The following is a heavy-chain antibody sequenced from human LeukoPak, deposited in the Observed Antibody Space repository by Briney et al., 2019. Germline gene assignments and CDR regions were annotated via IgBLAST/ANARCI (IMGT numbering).Heavy chain of an antibody. CDR1: GYTFTGYY. CDR3: ARVRGDEGYSDY. J-gene: IGHJ4*02. V-gene: IGHV1-2*02. D-gene: IGHD3-10*01. Sequence: EASVKVSCKASGYTFTGYYIHWVRQAPGQGLEWMGWINPGSGDTNYARKFQGRVTMTRDTSVSTVYMDLRRLRSDDTAVFCCARVRGDEGYSDYWGQGTLVTVSS. CDR2: INPGSGDT.